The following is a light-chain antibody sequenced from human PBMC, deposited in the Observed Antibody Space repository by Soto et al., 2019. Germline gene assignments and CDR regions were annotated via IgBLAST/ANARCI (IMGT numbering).Light chain of an antibody. Sequence: QSALSQPASVSESPGQSITISCTGTSSDVGSYNLVSWYQQHPGKVPKLVIYEVSNRPSGVSARVSGSKSGNXASLTISGLXVEDEADYYCCSKSGGTSVIFGGGTXXXVL. CDR2: EVS. V-gene: IGLV2-23*02. CDR1: SSDVGSYNL. J-gene: IGLJ2*01. CDR3: CSKSGGTSVI.